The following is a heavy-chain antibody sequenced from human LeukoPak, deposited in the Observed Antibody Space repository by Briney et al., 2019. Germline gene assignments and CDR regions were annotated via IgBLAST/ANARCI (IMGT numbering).Heavy chain of an antibody. D-gene: IGHD6-6*01. V-gene: IGHV3-23*03. Sequence: PGGSLRLSCAASGFTFSIYAMSWVRQAPGKGLEWVSVIYSGGSTYYADSVKGRFTISRDNSKNTLYLQMNSLRAEDTAVYYCAKDLWDSSSPEDYWGQGTLVTVSS. CDR2: IYSGGST. CDR3: AKDLWDSSSPEDY. J-gene: IGHJ4*02. CDR1: GFTFSIYA.